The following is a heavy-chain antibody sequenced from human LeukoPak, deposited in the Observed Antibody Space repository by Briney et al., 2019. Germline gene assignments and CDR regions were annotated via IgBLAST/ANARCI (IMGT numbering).Heavy chain of an antibody. CDR1: GGTFSSYT. Sequence: SVKVSCKASGGTFSSYTISWVRQGPGQGLEWMGRIIPILGIANYAQKFQGRVTITADKSTSTAYRELSSLRSEDTAVYYCARDPFYLGYSSSWFDYWGQGTLVTVSS. V-gene: IGHV1-69*04. CDR2: IIPILGIA. J-gene: IGHJ4*02. CDR3: ARDPFYLGYSSSWFDY. D-gene: IGHD6-13*01.